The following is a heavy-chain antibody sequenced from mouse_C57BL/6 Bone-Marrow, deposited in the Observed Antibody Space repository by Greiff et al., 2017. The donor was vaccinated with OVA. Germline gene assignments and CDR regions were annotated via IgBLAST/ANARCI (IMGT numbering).Heavy chain of an antibody. J-gene: IGHJ2*01. CDR1: GYTFTSYT. D-gene: IGHD1-1*01. V-gene: IGHV1-4*01. CDR2: INPSSGYT. Sequence: QVQLKESGAELARPGASVKMSCKASGYTFTSYTMHWVKQRPGQGLEWIGYINPSSGYTKYNQKFKDKATLTADKSSSTAYMQLSSLTSEDSAVYYCARWDYYGSSHFDYWGQGTTLTVSS. CDR3: ARWDYYGSSHFDY.